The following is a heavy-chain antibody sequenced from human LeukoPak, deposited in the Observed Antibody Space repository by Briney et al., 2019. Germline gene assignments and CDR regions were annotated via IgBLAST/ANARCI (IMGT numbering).Heavy chain of an antibody. CDR3: AKCSASYSNDAFDV. D-gene: IGHD3-10*02. V-gene: IGHV3-23*01. CDR2: IRGGGSNT. CDR1: RFTFNNYA. Sequence: QPGGSLRLSCAASRFTFNNYAMNWVRQAPGKGLEWVSYIRGGGSNTRYSDSVKGRFIISRDNSKNILYLQMNSLRAEDTAIYYCAKCSASYSNDAFDVWGRGTMVTVSS. J-gene: IGHJ3*01.